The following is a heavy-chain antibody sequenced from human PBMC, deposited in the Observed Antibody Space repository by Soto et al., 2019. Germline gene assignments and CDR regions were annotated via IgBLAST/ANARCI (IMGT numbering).Heavy chain of an antibody. Sequence: GGSLRLSCAASGFTFSSYAMHWVRQAPGKGLEWVAVISYDGSNKYYADSVKGRFTISRDNSKNTLYLQMNSLRAEDTAVYYCAKEELVMELGGYYYGMDVWGQGTTVTVSS. D-gene: IGHD3-9*01. J-gene: IGHJ6*02. CDR2: ISYDGSNK. V-gene: IGHV3-30-3*01. CDR1: GFTFSSYA. CDR3: AKEELVMELGGYYYGMDV.